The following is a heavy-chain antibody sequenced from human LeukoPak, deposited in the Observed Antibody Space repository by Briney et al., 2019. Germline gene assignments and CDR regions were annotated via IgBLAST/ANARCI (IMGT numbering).Heavy chain of an antibody. CDR1: GFTFSSYS. Sequence: GGSLRLSCAASGFTFSSYSMNWVRQAPGEGLEWVSYISSSSSTIYYAVSVKGRFTISRDNAKNSLYLQMNSLRAEDTAVYYCARTGATVTNYWGQGTLVTVSS. CDR2: ISSSSSTI. CDR3: ARTGATVTNY. J-gene: IGHJ4*02. V-gene: IGHV3-48*04. D-gene: IGHD4-17*01.